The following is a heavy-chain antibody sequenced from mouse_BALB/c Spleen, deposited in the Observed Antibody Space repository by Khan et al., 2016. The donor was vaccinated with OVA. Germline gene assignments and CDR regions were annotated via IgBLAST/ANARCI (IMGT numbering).Heavy chain of an antibody. CDR2: IDPPNDDS. V-gene: IGHV14-3*02. CDR3: ATLYGNPFAF. D-gene: IGHD2-1*01. Sequence: EVQLVESGAELVKPGASVKLSCSASGFNIKDTYIHWMKQRPEQGLEWIGRIDPPNDDSKYGPKFQAKATLTADTSSNTAYLQLSSLTSEDTAVYYRATLYGNPFAFWGQGTLVSVSA. CDR1: GFNIKDTY. J-gene: IGHJ3*01.